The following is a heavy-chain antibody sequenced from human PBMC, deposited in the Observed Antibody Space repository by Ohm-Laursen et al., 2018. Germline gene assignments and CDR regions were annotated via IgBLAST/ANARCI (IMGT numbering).Heavy chain of an antibody. CDR2: INHSGST. CDR3: ARAFWNGYNDAFDV. J-gene: IGHJ3*01. V-gene: IGHV4-34*01. CDR1: GGSFSGYY. Sequence: PGTLSLTCAVYGGSFSGYYWSWIRQPPGKGLEWIGEINHSGSTNYNPSLKSRVTISIHTSQNQFSLKLSSVTATDTAVYYCARAFWNGYNDAFDVWGQGTMVTVSS. D-gene: IGHD3-3*01.